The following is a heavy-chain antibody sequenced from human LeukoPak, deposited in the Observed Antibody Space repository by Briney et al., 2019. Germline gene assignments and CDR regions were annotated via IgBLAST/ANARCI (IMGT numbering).Heavy chain of an antibody. J-gene: IGHJ6*02. V-gene: IGHV3-53*01. Sequence: GGSLRLSCAASGFTVSSNYMSWVRQAPGKGLEWVSVIYSGGSTYYADSVKGRFTISRDNSKNTLYLQMNSLRAEDTAVYYCARGSGIAAAGTLPYYYYGMDVWGQGTTVTVSS. CDR2: IYSGGST. CDR3: ARGSGIAAAGTLPYYYYGMDV. CDR1: GFTVSSNY. D-gene: IGHD6-13*01.